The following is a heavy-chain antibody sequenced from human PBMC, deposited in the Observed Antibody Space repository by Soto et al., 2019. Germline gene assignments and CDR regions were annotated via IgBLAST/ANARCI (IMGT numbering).Heavy chain of an antibody. D-gene: IGHD3-16*01. CDR1: GGTFSSYA. CDR3: ARYLLTNDDAYWYFDL. CDR2: IIHIFGTA. V-gene: IGHV1-69*01. J-gene: IGHJ2*01. Sequence: QVQLVQSGAEVKKPGSSVKVSCKASGGTFSSYAISWVRQAPGQGLEWMGGIIHIFGTANYAQKFQGRVTITADESTSTAYMELSSLISEDTAVYYCARYLLTNDDAYWYFDLWGRGTLVTVSS.